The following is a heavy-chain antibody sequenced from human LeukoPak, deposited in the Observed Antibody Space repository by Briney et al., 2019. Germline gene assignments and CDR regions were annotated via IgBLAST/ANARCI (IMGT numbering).Heavy chain of an antibody. CDR1: GGSFSGYY. CDR3: ARSITIFGVVRQTNWFDP. V-gene: IGHV4-34*01. Sequence: SETLSLTCAVYGGSFSGYYWSWIRQPPGKGLEWIGEINHSGSTNYNPSLKSRATISVDTSKNQFSLKLSSVTAADTAVYYCARSITIFGVVRQTNWFDPWGQGTLVTVSS. D-gene: IGHD3-3*01. CDR2: INHSGST. J-gene: IGHJ5*02.